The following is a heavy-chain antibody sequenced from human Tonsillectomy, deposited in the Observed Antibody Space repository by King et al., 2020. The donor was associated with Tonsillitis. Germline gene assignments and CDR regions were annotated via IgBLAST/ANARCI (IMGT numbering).Heavy chain of an antibody. CDR2: IYYSGST. CDR3: AREVYDFWSGYSKTSHRPEYWYFDL. J-gene: IGHJ2*01. CDR1: GGSISSGGYY. Sequence: QLQESGPGLVKPSQTLSLTCTVSGGSISSGGYYWSWIRQHPGKGLEWIGYIYYSGSTYYNPSLKSRVTISVDTSKNQFSLKLSPVTAADTAVYYCAREVYDFWSGYSKTSHRPEYWYFDLWGRGTLVTVSS. V-gene: IGHV4-31*03. D-gene: IGHD3-3*01.